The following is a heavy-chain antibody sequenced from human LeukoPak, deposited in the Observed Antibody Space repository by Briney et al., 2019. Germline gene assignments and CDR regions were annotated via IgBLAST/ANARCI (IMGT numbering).Heavy chain of an antibody. CDR3: AALGIT. Sequence: SVKVSCKASGGTFSNYTLSWVRQAPGQGLEWMGGLIPMFGAAHYAQKFQGRLTITTDESTSTVYMEMSSLTSADTAVYYCAALGITWGQGSLATVSS. V-gene: IGHV1-69*05. J-gene: IGHJ5*02. D-gene: IGHD1-26*01. CDR1: GGTFSNYT. CDR2: LIPMFGAA.